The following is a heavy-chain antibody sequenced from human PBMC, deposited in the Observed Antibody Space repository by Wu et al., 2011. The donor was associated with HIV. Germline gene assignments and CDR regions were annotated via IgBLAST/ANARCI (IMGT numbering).Heavy chain of an antibody. CDR3: ARAMVVVTNWFDP. Sequence: QVQLVQSGAEVKEPGSSVKVSCRASGGSFNDYAMNWVRQAPGQGLEWMGGIVPMFGTVDYAQQFQGRVTITADKSMSTVSLELNSLRSEDTAVYYCARAMVVVTNWFDPWGQGTLVIVSS. CDR1: GGSFNDYA. V-gene: IGHV1-69*14. CDR2: IVPMFGTV. J-gene: IGHJ5*02. D-gene: IGHD3-22*01.